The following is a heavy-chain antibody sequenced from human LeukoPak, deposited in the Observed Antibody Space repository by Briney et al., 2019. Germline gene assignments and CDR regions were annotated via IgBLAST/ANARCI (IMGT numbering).Heavy chain of an antibody. CDR3: ARDLGTGYSSGWDY. J-gene: IGHJ4*02. D-gene: IGHD6-19*01. V-gene: IGHV1-69*04. CDR1: GGTFSSYA. CDR2: IIPILGIA. Sequence: GASVKVSCKASGGTFSSYAIRWVRQAPGQGLEWMGRIIPILGIANYAQKFQGRVTITADKSTSTAYMELSSLRSEDTAVYYCARDLGTGYSSGWDYWGQGTLVTVSS.